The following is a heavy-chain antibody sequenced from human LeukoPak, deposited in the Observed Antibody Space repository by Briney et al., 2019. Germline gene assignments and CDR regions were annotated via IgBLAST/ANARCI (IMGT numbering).Heavy chain of an antibody. V-gene: IGHV1-18*01. D-gene: IGHD6-13*01. CDR2: ISAYNVNT. CDR3: AREAAAGTYGY. J-gene: IGHJ4*02. Sequence: ASVKVSCKASGCTFTSYTISWVRQAPGQGLEWMGWISAYNVNTNYAQMLQGRVTMTTDTSTSTAYMELRSLRSDDTAVYYCAREAAAGTYGYWGQGTLVTVSS. CDR1: GCTFTSYT.